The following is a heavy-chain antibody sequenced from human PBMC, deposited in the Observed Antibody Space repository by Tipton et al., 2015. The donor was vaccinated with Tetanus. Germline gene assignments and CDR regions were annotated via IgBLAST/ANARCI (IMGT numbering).Heavy chain of an antibody. D-gene: IGHD1-26*01. Sequence: TLSLTCTVSGASINAGGYLWTWVRQQPGKGLEWIGNIYYTAQNSYNPSLDSRVSISVDTSKNQCSLRLTSVTAADTAVYFCARGLPREPFYFVYWCQGKQVIFSS. CDR2: IYYTAQN. J-gene: IGHJ4*02. CDR1: GASINAGGYL. CDR3: ARGLPREPFYFVY. V-gene: IGHV4-31*03.